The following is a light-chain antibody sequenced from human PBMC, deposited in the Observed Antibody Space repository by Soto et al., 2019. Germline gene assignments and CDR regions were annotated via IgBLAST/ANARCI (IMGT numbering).Light chain of an antibody. CDR3: QQYSRLWS. CDR1: QTLSVW. CDR2: GAS. Sequence: DVQMTQSPSTLSASVGDRVTITCRASQTLSVWLAWYQQKPGKAPNLLIYGASSLESGVPPRFSGDGSGTEFTLTISSLQRDDFGTYYCQQYSRLWSFGQGTKVDI. V-gene: IGKV1-5*03. J-gene: IGKJ1*01.